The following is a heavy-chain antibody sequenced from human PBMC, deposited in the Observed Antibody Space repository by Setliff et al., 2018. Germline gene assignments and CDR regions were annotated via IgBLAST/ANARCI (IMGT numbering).Heavy chain of an antibody. CDR3: AREQWLDPPGYYYMDV. CDR1: GGSISSYY. CDR2: IYIGGSA. J-gene: IGHJ6*03. V-gene: IGHV4-4*07. D-gene: IGHD6-19*01. Sequence: LSLTCTASGGSISSYYWSWIRQPAGKGLEWIGHIYIGGSANYNPSLKSRVTMSIDTSKNQFSLKLNSVTAADMAVYYCAREQWLDPPGYYYMDVWAKGTTVTVSS.